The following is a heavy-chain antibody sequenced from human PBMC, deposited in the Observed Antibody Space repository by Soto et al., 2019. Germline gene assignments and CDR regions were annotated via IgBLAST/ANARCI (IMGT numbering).Heavy chain of an antibody. Sequence: ASVKVCCKASGYTFTSSGIGGVRQAPGQGLEWMGWISAYNGNTNYAQKLQGRVTMTTDTSTSTAYMELRSLRSDDTAVYYCARGPIPTYYYDSSGPEGPFDYWGQGTLVTVSS. J-gene: IGHJ4*02. D-gene: IGHD3-22*01. CDR1: GYTFTSSG. CDR3: ARGPIPTYYYDSSGPEGPFDY. V-gene: IGHV1-18*01. CDR2: ISAYNGNT.